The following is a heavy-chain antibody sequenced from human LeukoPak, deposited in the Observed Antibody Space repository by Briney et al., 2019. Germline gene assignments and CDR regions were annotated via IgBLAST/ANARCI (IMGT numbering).Heavy chain of an antibody. CDR3: ANYGDYGTYAFDI. D-gene: IGHD4-17*01. V-gene: IGHV4-30-4*01. CDR1: GGSISSGDYY. Sequence: PSETLSLTCTVSGGSISSGDYYWSWIRQPPGKGLEWIGYIHYSGSTYYNPSLESRVSISVDTSKNQFFLKLSSVTAADTAVYYRANYGDYGTYAFDIWGQGTMVTVSS. CDR2: IHYSGST. J-gene: IGHJ3*02.